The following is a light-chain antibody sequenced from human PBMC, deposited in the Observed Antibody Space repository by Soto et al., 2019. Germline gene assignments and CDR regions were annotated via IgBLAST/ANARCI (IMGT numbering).Light chain of an antibody. V-gene: IGKV1-5*03. J-gene: IGKJ1*01. Sequence: DIQMTQSPSTLSASVGDRVTITCRASQSISSWLAWYQQKPGKAPKLLIYKASSLESGVPSRFSGSVSGTEFALTISSLQPDDFAAYYCQQYNIYSTFGQGAKVEIK. CDR1: QSISSW. CDR3: QQYNIYST. CDR2: KAS.